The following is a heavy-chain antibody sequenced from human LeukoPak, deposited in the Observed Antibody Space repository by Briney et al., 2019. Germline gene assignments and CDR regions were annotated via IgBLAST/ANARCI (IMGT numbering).Heavy chain of an antibody. CDR1: GGSFSGYY. V-gene: IGHV4-34*01. J-gene: IGHJ4*02. Sequence: PSETLSLTCAVYGGSFSGYYWSWIRQPPGKGLEWIGEINHSGSTNYTPSLKSRVTISVDTSKNQFSLKLSSVNAADTAVYYCARLHLVSSGWYPMADSWGQGTLVTVSS. CDR2: INHSGST. D-gene: IGHD6-19*01. CDR3: ARLHLVSSGWYPMADS.